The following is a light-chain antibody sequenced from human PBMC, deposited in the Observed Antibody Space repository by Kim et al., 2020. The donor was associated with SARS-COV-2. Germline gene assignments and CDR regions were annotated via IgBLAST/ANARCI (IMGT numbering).Light chain of an antibody. V-gene: IGKV3-20*01. CDR3: QQYGSSPPIT. J-gene: IGKJ5*01. CDR2: GAS. Sequence: PGEGATVSCRARQSVDSSNLAWYQQKTGQTPRLLIYGASSRATGIPDRFSGSGSGTEFTLTISRRRPKDFAVYYCQQYGSSPPITFGQGTRLEIK. CDR1: QSVDSSN.